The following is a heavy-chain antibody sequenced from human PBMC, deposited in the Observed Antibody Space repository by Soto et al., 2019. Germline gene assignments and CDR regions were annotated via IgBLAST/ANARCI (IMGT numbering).Heavy chain of an antibody. CDR1: GFSLSTSGVS. V-gene: IGHV2-5*02. CDR2: IYWDDDK. Sequence: QITLKESGPTLVKPTQTLTLTCTLSGFSLSTSGVSVGWIRQPPGKALEWLALIYWDDDKRYSPSLKSRLTITKDTSNNQVVLIMTNMDPVDTATYYCAHRVVGEDAFDIWGQGTLVTVSS. CDR3: AHRVVGEDAFDI. J-gene: IGHJ3*02.